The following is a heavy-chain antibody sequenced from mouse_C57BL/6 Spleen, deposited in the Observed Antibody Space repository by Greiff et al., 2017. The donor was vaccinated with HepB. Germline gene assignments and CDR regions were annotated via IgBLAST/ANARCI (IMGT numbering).Heavy chain of an antibody. V-gene: IGHV1-42*01. Sequence: EVQLQQSGPELVKPGASVKISCKASGYSFTGYYMNWVKQSPEKSLEWIGEINPSTGGTTYNQKFKAKATLTVDKPSSTAYMQLKSLTSEDSAVYYCARRGYYDAMDYWGQGTSVTVSS. J-gene: IGHJ4*01. D-gene: IGHD2-2*01. CDR3: ARRGYYDAMDY. CDR1: GYSFTGYY. CDR2: INPSTGGT.